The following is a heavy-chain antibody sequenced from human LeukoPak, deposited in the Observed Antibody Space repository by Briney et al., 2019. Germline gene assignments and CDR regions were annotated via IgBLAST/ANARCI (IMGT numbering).Heavy chain of an antibody. Sequence: PGGSLRLSCSASGFTFRSYAMSWVRQAPGKGLEWVSGMLGSSRDSWYIDSVKGRFTISRDESKNTLYLQMNSLRAEDTAVYYCAKGAYGDYYYYAMDVWGQGTTVTVSS. CDR1: GFTFRSYA. D-gene: IGHD4/OR15-4a*01. J-gene: IGHJ6*02. V-gene: IGHV3-23*01. CDR3: AKGAYGDYYYYAMDV. CDR2: MLGSSRDS.